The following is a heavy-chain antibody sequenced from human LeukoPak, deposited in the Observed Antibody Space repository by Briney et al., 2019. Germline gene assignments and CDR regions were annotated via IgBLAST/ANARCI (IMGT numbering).Heavy chain of an antibody. CDR2: ISGSGGST. CDR1: GFTFSRHW. D-gene: IGHD7-27*01. J-gene: IGHJ4*02. V-gene: IGHV3-23*01. CDR3: ARDYGNGGDYFDY. Sequence: GVSLRRSCAASGFTFSRHWMTWVRQAPGKGLEWVSAISGSGGSTYYADSAKGRFTISRDNSKNTLYLQMNSLRAEDTAVYYCARDYGNGGDYFDYWGQGTLVTVSS.